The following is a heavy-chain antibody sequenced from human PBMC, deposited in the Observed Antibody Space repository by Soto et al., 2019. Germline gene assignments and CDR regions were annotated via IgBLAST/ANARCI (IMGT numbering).Heavy chain of an antibody. Sequence: LSLTCTVSGGSISSYYWSWIRQPPGKGLEWIGYIYYSGSTNYNPSLKSRVTISVDTSKNQFSLKLSSVTAADTAVYYCARHPPYGPLDHWGQGTLVTVSS. CDR1: GGSISSYY. V-gene: IGHV4-59*08. CDR2: IYYSGST. CDR3: ARHPPYGPLDH. J-gene: IGHJ4*02. D-gene: IGHD4-17*01.